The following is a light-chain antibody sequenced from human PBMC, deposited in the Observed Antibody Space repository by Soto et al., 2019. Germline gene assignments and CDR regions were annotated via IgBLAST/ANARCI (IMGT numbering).Light chain of an antibody. J-gene: IGKJ1*01. Sequence: DIQMTQSPSSLSASVGDRVTITCRASQGISNYLAWYQQKPVKVPKLLIYAASTLQSGVPSRFSCSGSGKYFTLTISRLQPEDVATYYCQQHNTAPWTFGQGTKVEIK. CDR1: QGISNY. CDR3: QQHNTAPWT. CDR2: AAS. V-gene: IGKV1-27*01.